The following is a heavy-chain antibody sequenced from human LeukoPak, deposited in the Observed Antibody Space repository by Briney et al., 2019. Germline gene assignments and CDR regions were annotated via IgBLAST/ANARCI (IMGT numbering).Heavy chain of an antibody. J-gene: IGHJ4*02. V-gene: IGHV4-39*07. CDR1: DGSICSSDYY. D-gene: IGHD5-18*01. Sequence: PSQTLSLTCTVSDGSICSSDYYWSWIRQPPGKGLEWIGEINHSGSTNYNPSLKSRVTISVDTSKNQFSLKLSSVTAADTAVYYCARGGLAGGYSYGSFDYWGQGTLVTVSS. CDR3: ARGGLAGGYSYGSFDY. CDR2: INHSGST.